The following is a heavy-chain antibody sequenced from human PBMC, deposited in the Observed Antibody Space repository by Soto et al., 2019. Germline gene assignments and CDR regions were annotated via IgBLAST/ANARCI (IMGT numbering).Heavy chain of an antibody. V-gene: IGHV4-31*03. Sequence: QVQLQESCPGLVKPSQTLSLTCLVSGASVSGDGSYCSWIRQHPGKGLEFIGYIHNSGSTYSNPSLENRVAMSIDTSKNQFSLRLSSVTAADSAVYFCARDLGSEQWFFDNWGQGILVTVSS. CDR1: GASVSGDGSY. D-gene: IGHD6-19*01. CDR3: ARDLGSEQWFFDN. CDR2: IHNSGST. J-gene: IGHJ4*02.